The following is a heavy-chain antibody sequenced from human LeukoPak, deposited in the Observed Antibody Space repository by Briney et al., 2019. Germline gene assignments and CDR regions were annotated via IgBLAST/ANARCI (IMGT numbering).Heavy chain of an antibody. Sequence: SETLSLTCAFYGASFSGYYWRWIRQPPGKGLEWIGEINHSGITTYNPSLKSRVTISVDTSKKQFSLKLNSVTAADTAVYYCAISHKWLLLDYWGLGTLVTVSS. CDR2: INHSGIT. CDR3: AISHKWLLLDY. CDR1: GASFSGYY. V-gene: IGHV4-34*01. D-gene: IGHD2-15*01. J-gene: IGHJ4*02.